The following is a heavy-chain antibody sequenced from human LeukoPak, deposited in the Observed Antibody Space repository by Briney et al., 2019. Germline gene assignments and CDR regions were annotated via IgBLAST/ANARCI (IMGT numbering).Heavy chain of an antibody. V-gene: IGHV3-23*01. CDR2: ISGSGGST. CDR3: AKEGEFWSGYYGWFDP. Sequence: PGGSLRLSCAASGFAFRSYGMSWVRQAPGKGLEWVSAISGSGGSTYYADSVKGRFTISRDNSKNTLYLQMNSLRAEDTAVYYCAKEGEFWSGYYGWFDPWGQGTLVTVSS. CDR1: GFAFRSYG. J-gene: IGHJ5*02. D-gene: IGHD3-3*01.